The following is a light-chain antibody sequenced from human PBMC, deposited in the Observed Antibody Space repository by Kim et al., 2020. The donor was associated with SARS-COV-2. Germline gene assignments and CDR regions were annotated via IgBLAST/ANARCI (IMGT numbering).Light chain of an antibody. CDR2: DAS. CDR3: QQYNSYTWT. V-gene: IGKV1-5*01. CDR1: QSISSW. Sequence: ASVGDRVTITCRASQSISSWLAWYQQKPGKAPKLLIYDASSLESGVPSRFSGSGSGTEFTLTIRSLQPDDFATYYCQQYNSYTWTFGQGTKVDIK. J-gene: IGKJ1*01.